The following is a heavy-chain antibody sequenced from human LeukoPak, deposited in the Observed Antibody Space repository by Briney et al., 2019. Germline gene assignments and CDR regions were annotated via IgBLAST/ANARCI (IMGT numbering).Heavy chain of an antibody. CDR1: GYSFTSYW. D-gene: IGHD5-12*01. Sequence: GESLKISCKGSGYSFTSYWIDWVRQMPGKGLEWMGIIYPGDSDTRYSPSFQGQVTISTDKSISTAYLQWSSLKASDTAMYYCARHQASGYDYFYYYMDVWGKGTTVTISS. CDR2: IYPGDSDT. V-gene: IGHV5-51*01. J-gene: IGHJ6*03. CDR3: ARHQASGYDYFYYYMDV.